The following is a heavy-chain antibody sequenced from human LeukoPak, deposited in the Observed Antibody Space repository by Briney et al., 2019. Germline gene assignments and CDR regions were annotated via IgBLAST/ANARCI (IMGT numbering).Heavy chain of an antibody. V-gene: IGHV1-2*02. CDR2: MNPNSGGT. J-gene: IGHJ4*02. CDR1: GYTFTSYD. Sequence: ASVKVSCKASGYTFTSYDINWVRQATGQGLEWMGWMNPNSGGTNYAQKFQGRVTMTRDTSISTAYMELSRLRSDDTAVYYCAREWDCSGGICFPRGFDLWGQGTLVTVSS. D-gene: IGHD2-15*01. CDR3: AREWDCSGGICFPRGFDL.